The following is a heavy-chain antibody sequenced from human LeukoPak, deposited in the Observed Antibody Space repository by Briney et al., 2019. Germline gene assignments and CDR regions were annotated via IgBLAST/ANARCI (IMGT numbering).Heavy chain of an antibody. J-gene: IGHJ4*02. CDR1: GYTFTGYY. CDR3: ARISFIAVAETGVDY. D-gene: IGHD6-19*01. V-gene: IGHV1-2*02. Sequence: ASVKVSCKASGYTFTGYYMHWVRQAPGQGLEWMGWINPNSGGTNYAQKFQGRVTMTRDTSISTAYMELSRLRSDDTAVYYCARISFIAVAETGVDYWGQGTLVTVSS. CDR2: INPNSGGT.